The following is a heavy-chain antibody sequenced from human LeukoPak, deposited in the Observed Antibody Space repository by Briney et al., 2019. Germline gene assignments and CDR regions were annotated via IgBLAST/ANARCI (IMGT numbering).Heavy chain of an antibody. D-gene: IGHD4-23*01. V-gene: IGHV4-59*01. Sequence: PSETLPLTCTVSGGSISSYYWSWIRQPPGKGLEWIGYIYYSGSTNYNPSLKSRVTISVDTSKNQFSLKLSSVTAADTAVYYCARDRGRGYGGNRGLDWGQGTLVTVSS. CDR1: GGSISSYY. J-gene: IGHJ4*02. CDR2: IYYSGST. CDR3: ARDRGRGYGGNRGLD.